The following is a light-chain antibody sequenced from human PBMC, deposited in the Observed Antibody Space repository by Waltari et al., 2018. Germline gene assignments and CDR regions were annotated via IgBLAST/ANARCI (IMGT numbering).Light chain of an antibody. V-gene: IGKV3-20*01. Sequence: EIVLTQSPGTLSLSPGERATLSCRASQSVRGTLAWYQQKPGQPPRLLIYASSIRATGIPDRLSGSGSGTDFTLTISRLEPEDFAVYYCQHYVRLSVTFGQGTKVEIK. J-gene: IGKJ1*01. CDR2: ASS. CDR3: QHYVRLSVT. CDR1: QSVRGT.